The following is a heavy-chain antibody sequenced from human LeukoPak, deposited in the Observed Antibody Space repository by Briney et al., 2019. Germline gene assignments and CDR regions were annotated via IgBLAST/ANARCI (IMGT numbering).Heavy chain of an antibody. J-gene: IGHJ5*02. CDR3: VRDLEWPYIGYIDP. V-gene: IGHV4-39*07. D-gene: IGHD3-3*01. Sequence: SETLSLTCTVSGDSISGSNYHWGWIRQPPGKGVEWLGTVHHTGRAFYNPSLKSRVTISVDTSKNQFSLNLRSLTAADTAMYYCVRDLEWPYIGYIDPWGQGTLDTVSS. CDR1: GDSISGSNYH. CDR2: VHHTGRA.